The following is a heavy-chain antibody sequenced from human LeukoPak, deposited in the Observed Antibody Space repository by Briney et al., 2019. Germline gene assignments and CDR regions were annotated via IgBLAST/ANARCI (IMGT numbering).Heavy chain of an antibody. D-gene: IGHD3-3*01. V-gene: IGHV3-7*01. J-gene: IGHJ3*02. CDR2: INLDGNGR. CDR3: ARDTGDFQGLDI. CDR1: GFFFSNYW. Sequence: GGSLRLSCAASGFFFSNYWMSWVRQAQGKGLEWVANINLDGNGRFYVDSVKGRFTISRDNNKKSVYLQMNSLRAEDTAVYYCARDTGDFQGLDIWGQGTRVTVSS.